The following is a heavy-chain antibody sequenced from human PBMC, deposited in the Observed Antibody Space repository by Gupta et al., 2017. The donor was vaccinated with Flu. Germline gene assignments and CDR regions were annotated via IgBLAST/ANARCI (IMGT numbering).Heavy chain of an antibody. V-gene: IGHV3-30*18. CDR3: AKELGGAGSSYNFDS. CDR1: SFA. Sequence: SFAMHWVRQAPGKGLECVALISYDASNKNYADAGRGRFTISRDNSENTLFLQGKSLSAEDAAVYYCAKELGGAGSSYNFDSWGQGALVTVSS. CDR2: ISYDASNK. D-gene: IGHD3-10*01. J-gene: IGHJ4*02.